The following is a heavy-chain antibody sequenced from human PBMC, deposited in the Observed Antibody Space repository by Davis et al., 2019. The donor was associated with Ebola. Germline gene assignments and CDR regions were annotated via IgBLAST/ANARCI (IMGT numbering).Heavy chain of an antibody. CDR3: ARVHGYTDYFHFDP. CDR1: GASVINDRFH. J-gene: IGHJ5*02. V-gene: IGHV4-61*01. D-gene: IGHD2/OR15-2a*01. Sequence: MPSETLSLTCIVSGASVINDRFHWTWIRQSPGKGLEWIGYIYYRGSTNYNPSLRNRVTISVDSSKNQFSLILTSVTAADTAVYYCARVHGYTDYFHFDPWGQGILVTVSS. CDR2: IYYRGST.